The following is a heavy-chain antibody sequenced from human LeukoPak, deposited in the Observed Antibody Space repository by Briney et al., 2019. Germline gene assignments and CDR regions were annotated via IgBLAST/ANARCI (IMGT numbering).Heavy chain of an antibody. V-gene: IGHV3-23*01. CDR1: GFSFSFYA. D-gene: IGHD3-16*01. CDR2: ITSSGNTT. J-gene: IGHJ2*01. CDR3: AKDFGGRDYDWYFAI. Sequence: GWSLRVSCAASGFSFSFYAMSWVRQAPGKGLEWVAGITSSGNTTYYADPVKGRFTISRDNSMNILYLQMNSLRAEETAIYYCAKDFGGRDYDWYFAIWGCGTVVTVSS.